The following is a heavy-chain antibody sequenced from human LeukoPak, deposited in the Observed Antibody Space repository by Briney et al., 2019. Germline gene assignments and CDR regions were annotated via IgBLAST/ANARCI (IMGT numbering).Heavy chain of an antibody. D-gene: IGHD6-13*01. Sequence: QAGGSLRLSCAASGFTFSSYGMHWVRQAPGKGLEWVAFIRYDGSNKYYADSVKGRFTISRDNSKNTLYLQMNSLRAEDTAVYYCAKDGAAAGKNDAFDIWGQGTMVTVSS. J-gene: IGHJ3*02. CDR1: GFTFSSYG. CDR2: IRYDGSNK. V-gene: IGHV3-30*02. CDR3: AKDGAAAGKNDAFDI.